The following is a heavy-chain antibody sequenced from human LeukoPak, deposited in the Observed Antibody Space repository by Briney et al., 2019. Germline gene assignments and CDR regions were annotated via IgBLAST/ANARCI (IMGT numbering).Heavy chain of an antibody. CDR3: ARDVGYIDHVVESVYFDY. D-gene: IGHD2-15*01. Sequence: GGSLRLSCAASGFTFSLYYISWVRQAPGKGLEWVANINQDGSKIYYVDSVKGRFTISKDNAKNSLYLQMNSLRAEDTAVYYCARDVGYIDHVVESVYFDYWGQGILVTVSS. V-gene: IGHV3-7*04. J-gene: IGHJ4*02. CDR1: GFTFSLYY. CDR2: INQDGSKI.